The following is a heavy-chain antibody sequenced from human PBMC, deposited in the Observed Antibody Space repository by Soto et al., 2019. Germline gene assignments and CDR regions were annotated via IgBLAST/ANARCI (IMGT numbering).Heavy chain of an antibody. CDR3: ARAPRYSSDIVQVPAVMYEDWFVP. Sequence: QVLLVQSGAEVKKPGASGKLSCKASGYIFSNYAVQWVRQAPGQSLEWMGWIHAGNGDTKYSQRFHDSVTITRDTSASTADIAPSSLRSEDTGIDSWARAPRYSSDIVQVPAVMYEDWFVPWGQGTLVTVSS. CDR1: GYIFSNYA. V-gene: IGHV1-3*01. D-gene: IGHD2-2*01. CDR2: IHAGNGDT. J-gene: IGHJ5*02.